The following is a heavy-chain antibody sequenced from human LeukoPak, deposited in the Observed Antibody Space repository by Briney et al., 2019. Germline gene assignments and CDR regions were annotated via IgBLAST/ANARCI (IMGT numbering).Heavy chain of an antibody. CDR1: RFTFSSYA. CDR2: TSGSGGNT. CDR3: TKDGQVNQPDRLFAD. V-gene: IGHV3-23*01. Sequence: SGGSLTLSWPASRFTFSSYAISWVRPPTRKGLEWDAVTSGSGGNTHYADSVKGRFTISRDNYKNTLYLQMNSLRGEDTAVYYCTKDGQVNQPDRLFADRGQGTLVSVSP. D-gene: IGHD1-14*01. J-gene: IGHJ4*02.